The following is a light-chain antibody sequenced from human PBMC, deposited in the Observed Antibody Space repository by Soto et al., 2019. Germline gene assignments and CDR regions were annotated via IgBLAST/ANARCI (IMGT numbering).Light chain of an antibody. CDR2: GAS. V-gene: IGKV3-15*01. CDR1: QSVSSN. Sequence: EIVMTQSPATLSVSPGERATLSCRASQSVSSNLAWYQQKPGQAPRLLIYGASTRATGIPARFSGSGSGTEFTLTISSLQSEDFAVYYCQQYNNGPPMGTFGGGTKVDIK. CDR3: QQYNNGPPMGT. J-gene: IGKJ4*01.